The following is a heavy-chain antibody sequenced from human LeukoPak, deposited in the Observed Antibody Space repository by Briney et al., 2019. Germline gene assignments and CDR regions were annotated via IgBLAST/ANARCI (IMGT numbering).Heavy chain of an antibody. CDR3: ARGGSGSYYDHDY. CDR2: INPNSGST. Sequence: ASVKVSCKASGYTFTGYYMHWVRQAPGQGLEWMGWINPNSGSTNYAQNFQGRVTMTRDTSISTAYMELSSLRSEDTAVYYCARGGSGSYYDHDYWGQGNLVTVSS. D-gene: IGHD3-10*01. V-gene: IGHV1-2*02. CDR1: GYTFTGYY. J-gene: IGHJ4*02.